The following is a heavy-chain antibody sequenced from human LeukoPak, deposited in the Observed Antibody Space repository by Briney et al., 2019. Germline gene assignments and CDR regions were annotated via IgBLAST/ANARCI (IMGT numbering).Heavy chain of an antibody. CDR2: IRGSGTST. Sequence: GGSLRLSCAGSGFTFSSYGMSWVRQAPGKGLEWVPCIRGSGTSTYYADSVKGRFTISRDNSKNTLYLQMNSLRAEDTAIYYCAKILTQTGTDHYWGQGTLVTVSS. V-gene: IGHV3-23*01. J-gene: IGHJ4*02. CDR1: GFTFSSYG. CDR3: AKILTQTGTDHY. D-gene: IGHD1-7*01.